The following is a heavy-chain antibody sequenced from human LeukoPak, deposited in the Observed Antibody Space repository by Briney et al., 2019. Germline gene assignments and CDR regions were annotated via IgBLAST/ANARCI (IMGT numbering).Heavy chain of an antibody. V-gene: IGHV3-23*01. CDR1: GGTFSSYA. Sequence: SCKASGGTFSSYAMSWVRQAPGKGLEGVSAISGSGGSTYYADSVKGRFTISRDNSKNTLYLQMNSLRAEDTAVYYCAKEGDYYGSGSYYTYWGQGTLVTVSS. D-gene: IGHD3-10*01. CDR2: ISGSGGST. CDR3: AKEGDYYGSGSYYTY. J-gene: IGHJ4*02.